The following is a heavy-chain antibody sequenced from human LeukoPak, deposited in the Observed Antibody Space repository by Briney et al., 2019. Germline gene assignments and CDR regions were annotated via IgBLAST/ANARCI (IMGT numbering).Heavy chain of an antibody. D-gene: IGHD1-26*01. CDR3: ARTKSAGATDY. CDR1: GFTFSSYE. CDR2: VSSSGSAK. J-gene: IGHJ4*02. Sequence: GGSLRLSCVASGFTFSSYEMTWVRQAPGEGLEWVSYVSSSGSAKYYPDSVKGRFTISRDNSKNTLYLQMNSLRAEDTAVYYCARTKSAGATDYWGQGTLVTVSS. V-gene: IGHV3-48*03.